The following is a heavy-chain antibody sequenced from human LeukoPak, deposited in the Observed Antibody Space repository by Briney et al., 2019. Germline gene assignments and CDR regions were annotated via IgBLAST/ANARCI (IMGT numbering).Heavy chain of an antibody. CDR3: AKTSDYDILTGYPYYSDY. CDR2: ISGSGDNT. V-gene: IGHV3-23*01. Sequence: GGSLRLSCAASGFTFSSYAISWVRQAPRKGLEWVSGISGSGDNTYYADSVKGRFTISRDNSKNTLYLQMNSLRAEDTAVYYCAKTSDYDILTGYPYYSDYWGQGTLVTVSS. D-gene: IGHD3-9*01. J-gene: IGHJ4*02. CDR1: GFTFSSYA.